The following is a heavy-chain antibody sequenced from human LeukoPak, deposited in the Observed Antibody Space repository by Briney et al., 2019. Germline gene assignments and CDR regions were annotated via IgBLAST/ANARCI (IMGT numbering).Heavy chain of an antibody. CDR2: ISSSSSTI. D-gene: IGHD3-10*01. V-gene: IGHV3-48*01. J-gene: IGHJ3*02. CDR1: GFTFRSYS. CDR3: ARDELRGGPRGDAFDI. Sequence: GGSLRLSCAASGFTFRSYSMNWVRQAPGKGLGWVSYISSSSSTIHYTDSVKGRFTISRDNAKSSLYLQMNSLRAEDTAVYYCARDELRGGPRGDAFDIWGQGTMVTVSS.